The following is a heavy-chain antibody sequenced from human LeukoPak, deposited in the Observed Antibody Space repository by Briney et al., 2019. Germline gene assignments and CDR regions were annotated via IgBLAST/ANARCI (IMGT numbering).Heavy chain of an antibody. CDR3: ARSQAYCSSTTCYVNWFDP. V-gene: IGHV4-59*01. D-gene: IGHD2-2*01. CDR2: IYYRGST. Sequence: SETLSLTCAASGGSISTYYGSWIRQPPGKGHQSIGYIYYRGSTNYNPSLKSRVTISVDPSKNQFSLKLSSVSAEDTAVYYCARSQAYCSSTTCYVNWFDPWGQGTLVTVSS. J-gene: IGHJ5*02. CDR1: GGSISTYY.